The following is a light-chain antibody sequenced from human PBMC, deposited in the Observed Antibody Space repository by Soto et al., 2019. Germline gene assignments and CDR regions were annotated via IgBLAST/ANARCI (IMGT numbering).Light chain of an antibody. J-gene: IGKJ4*01. Sequence: ELVLTQSPATLSLSPGERATLSCGASQTVSSNYLAWYQQKPGLAPRLLIYDASTRATGIPDRFHGSGAGTGFPLTIISLEPEDSAVYYCQHYGGSPRGTVGGGTKVEIK. CDR3: QHYGGSPRGT. V-gene: IGKV3D-20*01. CDR2: DAS. CDR1: QTVSSNY.